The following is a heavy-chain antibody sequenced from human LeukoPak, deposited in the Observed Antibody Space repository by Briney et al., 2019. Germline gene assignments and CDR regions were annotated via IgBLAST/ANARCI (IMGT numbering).Heavy chain of an antibody. CDR1: GFTFSSYG. Sequence: PGRSLRPSCAASGFTFSSYGMHWVRQAPGKGLEWVAVIWYDGSNKYYADSVKGRFTISRDNSKNTLYLQMNSLRAEDTAVYYCARGGRRYNWFDPWGQGTLVTVSS. CDR2: IWYDGSNK. CDR3: ARGGRRYNWFDP. J-gene: IGHJ5*02. D-gene: IGHD3-16*01. V-gene: IGHV3-33*01.